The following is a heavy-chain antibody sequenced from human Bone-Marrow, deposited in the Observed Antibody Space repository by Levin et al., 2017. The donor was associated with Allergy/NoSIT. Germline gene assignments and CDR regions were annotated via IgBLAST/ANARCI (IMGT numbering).Heavy chain of an antibody. J-gene: IGHJ3*02. CDR2: TNWNSAST. CDR1: GFTFDECG. V-gene: IGHV3-9*01. D-gene: IGHD6-13*01. Sequence: SLKISCAGSGFTFDECGMHWVRQAPGKGLEWVSGTNWNSASTGYAESVKGRFTISRDNAKNSLYLQMKSLRAEDTAMYYCAKDISPPGSSWYGYAFDIWGQGTMVTVSS. CDR3: AKDISPPGSSWYGYAFDI.